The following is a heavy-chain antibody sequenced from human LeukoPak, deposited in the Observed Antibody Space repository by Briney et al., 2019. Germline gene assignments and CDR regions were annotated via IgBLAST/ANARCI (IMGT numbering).Heavy chain of an antibody. CDR2: ISWNSGSI. V-gene: IGHV3-9*01. D-gene: IGHD5-18*01. Sequence: GGSLRLSCAASGFTFDDYAMRWVRQAPGKGLEWVSGISWNSGSIGYADSVKGRFTISRDNAKNSLYLQMNSLRAEDTALYYCARTAPGPRCFVYWGQGTLVTVSS. CDR3: ARTAPGPRCFVY. J-gene: IGHJ4*02. CDR1: GFTFDDYA.